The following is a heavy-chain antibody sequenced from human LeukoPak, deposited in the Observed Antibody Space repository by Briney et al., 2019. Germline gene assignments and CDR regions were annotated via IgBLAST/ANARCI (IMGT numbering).Heavy chain of an antibody. Sequence: GESLKISFKGSGYSFTSYWIGWVRQMPGKGLEWMGIIYPGDSYTRYSPSFQSQGTISADNYIHTASLQWRSLKASHTAMYYCARLGRGIVVVPAAIDYWGQGTLVSVSS. D-gene: IGHD2-2*01. J-gene: IGHJ4*02. CDR3: ARLGRGIVVVPAAIDY. CDR2: IYPGDSYT. V-gene: IGHV5-51*01. CDR1: GYSFTSYW.